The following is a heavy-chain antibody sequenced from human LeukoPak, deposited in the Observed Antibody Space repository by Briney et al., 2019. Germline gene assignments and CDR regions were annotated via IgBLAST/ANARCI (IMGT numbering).Heavy chain of an antibody. Sequence: PSETLSLTCTISGGSVSSDIYYWSWIRQPAGRGLEWIGRVFVGGTTNYNPSLQSRVTMSVDTYQFSLKLTSVTAADTAVYYCARGDLYGSGNYGYFDYWGQGTLVTVSS. CDR3: ARGDLYGSGNYGYFDY. D-gene: IGHD3-10*01. V-gene: IGHV4-61*10. CDR2: VFVGGTT. CDR1: GGSVSSDIYY. J-gene: IGHJ4*02.